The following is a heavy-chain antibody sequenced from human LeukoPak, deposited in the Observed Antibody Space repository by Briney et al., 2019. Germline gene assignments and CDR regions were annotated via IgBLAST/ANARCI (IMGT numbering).Heavy chain of an antibody. CDR3: AKGHQVTTFYDAFDI. V-gene: IGHV3-23*01. CDR2: ISGSGETT. CDR1: GFTFSSYS. Sequence: GGSLRLSCAASGFTFSSYSMNWVRQAPGKGLEWVSGISGSGETTYYADSVKGRFTISRDNSKNTLYLHMNSLRAEDTALYYCAKGHQVTTFYDAFDIWGQGTMVTVSS. J-gene: IGHJ3*02. D-gene: IGHD4-17*01.